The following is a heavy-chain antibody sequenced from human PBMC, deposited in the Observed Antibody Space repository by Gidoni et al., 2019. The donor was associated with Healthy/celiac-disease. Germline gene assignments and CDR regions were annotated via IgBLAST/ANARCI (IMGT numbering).Heavy chain of an antibody. V-gene: IGHV3-49*04. Sequence: EVQLVESGGGLVQPGRSLRLSSTASGSTFGYYAMSWVRQAPGKGLEWVGFIRSKAYGGTTEYAASVKGRFTISRDDSKSIAYLQMNSLKTEDTAVYYCTRGPLEWLPTENEFDYWGQGTLVTVSS. J-gene: IGHJ4*02. CDR1: GSTFGYYA. CDR3: TRGPLEWLPTENEFDY. D-gene: IGHD3-3*01. CDR2: IRSKAYGGTT.